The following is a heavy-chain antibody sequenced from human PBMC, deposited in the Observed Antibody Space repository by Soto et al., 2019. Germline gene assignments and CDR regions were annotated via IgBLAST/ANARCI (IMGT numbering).Heavy chain of an antibody. CDR2: ISAHNGNT. Sequence: QVHLVQSGAEVKKPGASVKVSCKCSGYTFTSYGITWVRQAPGQGLEWMGWISAHNGNTDYAQKLQGRITVTRDTSTSPAYMELRSLRSDDTAVYYCARGRYGDYWGQGALVTVSS. D-gene: IGHD1-1*01. J-gene: IGHJ4*02. CDR3: ARGRYGDY. CDR1: GYTFTSYG. V-gene: IGHV1-18*01.